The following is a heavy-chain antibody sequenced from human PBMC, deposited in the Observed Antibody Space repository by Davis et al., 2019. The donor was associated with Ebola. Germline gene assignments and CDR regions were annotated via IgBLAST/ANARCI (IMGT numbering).Heavy chain of an antibody. V-gene: IGHV1-46*01. Sequence: AASVKVSCKASGYTFTSYDINWVRQATGQGLEWMGIINPSGGSTSYAQKFQGRVTMTRDTSTSTVYMELSSLRSEDTAVYYCARDGTVVTLPFDIWGQGTMVTVSS. D-gene: IGHD4-23*01. J-gene: IGHJ3*02. CDR3: ARDGTVVTLPFDI. CDR1: GYTFTSYD. CDR2: INPSGGST.